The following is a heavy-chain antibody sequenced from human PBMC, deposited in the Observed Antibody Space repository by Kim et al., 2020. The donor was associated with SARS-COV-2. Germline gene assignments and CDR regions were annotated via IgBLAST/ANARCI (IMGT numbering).Heavy chain of an antibody. CDR2: TA. Sequence: TANDAQKFQGRVTITADESTSTAYMELSSLRSEDTAVYYCAREERDGFDYWGQGTLVTVSS. CDR3: AREERDGFDY. V-gene: IGHV1-69*01. J-gene: IGHJ4*02.